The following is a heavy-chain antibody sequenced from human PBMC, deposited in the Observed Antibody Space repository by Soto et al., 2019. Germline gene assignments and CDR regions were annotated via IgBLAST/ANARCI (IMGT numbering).Heavy chain of an antibody. CDR1: GGSISSSSYY. V-gene: IGHV4-39*01. J-gene: IGHJ4*02. CDR2: IYYSGST. CDR3: ARRSGYSGYDYFDY. Sequence: QLQLQESGPGLVKPSETLSLTCTVSGGSISSSSYYWGWIRQPPGTGRVWIGSIYYSGSTYYIPSRRCRVTISVDTSKNQFAPELGSVTAADTAVHYCARRSGYSGYDYFDYWGQGTLVTVSS. D-gene: IGHD5-12*01.